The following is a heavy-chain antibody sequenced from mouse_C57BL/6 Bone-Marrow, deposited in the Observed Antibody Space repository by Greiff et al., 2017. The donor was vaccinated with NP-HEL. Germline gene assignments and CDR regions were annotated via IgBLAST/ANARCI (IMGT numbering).Heavy chain of an antibody. Sequence: VESGGGLVKPGGSLKLSCAASGFTFSDYGMHWVRQAPEKGLEWVAYISSGSSTIYYADTVKGRFTISRDNAKNTLFLQMTSLRSEDTAMYYCARGATVVYWYFDVWGTGTTVTVSS. V-gene: IGHV5-17*01. CDR3: ARGATVVYWYFDV. D-gene: IGHD1-1*01. CDR2: ISSGSSTI. CDR1: GFTFSDYG. J-gene: IGHJ1*03.